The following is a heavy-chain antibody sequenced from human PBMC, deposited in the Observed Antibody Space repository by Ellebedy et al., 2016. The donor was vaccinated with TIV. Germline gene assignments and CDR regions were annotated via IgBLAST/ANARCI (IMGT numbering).Heavy chain of an antibody. D-gene: IGHD2-15*01. CDR2: INPNSGGT. J-gene: IGHJ6*02. Sequence: AASVKVSCKASGYTFTGYYMHWVRQAPGQGLEWMGWINPNSGGTNYAQKFQGRVTMTRDTSISTAYMELSRLRSDDTAVYYCARVRCSGGSCGYGMDVWGQGTTVTVSS. CDR1: GYTFTGYY. CDR3: ARVRCSGGSCGYGMDV. V-gene: IGHV1-2*02.